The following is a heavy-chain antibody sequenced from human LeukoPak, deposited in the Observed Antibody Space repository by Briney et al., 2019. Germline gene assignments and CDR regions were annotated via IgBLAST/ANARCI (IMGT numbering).Heavy chain of an antibody. D-gene: IGHD6-19*01. CDR2: IWYDGSNK. CDR1: GFTFSSYG. V-gene: IGHV3-33*01. Sequence: PGGSLRLSCAASGFTFSSYGMHWVRQAPGKGLEWVAVIWYDGSNKYYADSVKGRFTISRDNAKNSLYLQMNSLRDEDTAVYYCARAAAGYYYYYYGMDVWGQGTTVTVSS. J-gene: IGHJ6*02. CDR3: ARAAAGYYYYYYGMDV.